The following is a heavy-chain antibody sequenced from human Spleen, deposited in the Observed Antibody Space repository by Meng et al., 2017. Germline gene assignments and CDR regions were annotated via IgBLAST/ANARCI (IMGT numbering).Heavy chain of an antibody. CDR2: IYPGDSTT. J-gene: IGHJ4*02. CDR1: GYSFTNYW. D-gene: IGHD6-13*01. Sequence: GGSLRLSCKGSGYSFTNYWIAWVRQMPGKGLEWMGIIYPGDSTTRYSPSFQGQVTISVDKSISTAYLQWSRLKASDTAMYYCARHLEAADGDYWGQGTLVTVSS. V-gene: IGHV5-51*01. CDR3: ARHLEAADGDY.